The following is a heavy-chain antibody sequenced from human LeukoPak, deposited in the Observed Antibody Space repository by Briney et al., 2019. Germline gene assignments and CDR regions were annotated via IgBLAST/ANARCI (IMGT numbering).Heavy chain of an antibody. V-gene: IGHV3-21*01. J-gene: IGHJ3*02. D-gene: IGHD3-9*01. CDR1: GFTFSSYS. CDR3: ARDFYDILTGYEGAFDI. Sequence: GGSLRLSCAASGFTFSSYSMNWVRQAQGKGLEWVSSTSSSSSYIYYADSVKGRFTISRDNAKNSLYLQMNSLRAEDTAVYYCARDFYDILTGYEGAFDISGQGTMVTVSS. CDR2: TSSSSSYI.